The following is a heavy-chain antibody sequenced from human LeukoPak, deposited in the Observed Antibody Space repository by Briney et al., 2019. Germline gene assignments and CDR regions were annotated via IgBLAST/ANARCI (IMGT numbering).Heavy chain of an antibody. CDR2: TYYRSKWYN. CDR3: ARVGPVGGCSSTSCYLLIDY. Sequence: SQTLSLTCAISGDSVSINSAAWNWIRQSPSRRLEWLGRTYYRSKWYNDYAVSVKSRITINPDTSKNQFSLQLNSVTPEDTAVYYCARVGPVGGCSSTSCYLLIDYWGQGTLVTVSS. J-gene: IGHJ4*02. V-gene: IGHV6-1*01. D-gene: IGHD2-2*01. CDR1: GDSVSINSAA.